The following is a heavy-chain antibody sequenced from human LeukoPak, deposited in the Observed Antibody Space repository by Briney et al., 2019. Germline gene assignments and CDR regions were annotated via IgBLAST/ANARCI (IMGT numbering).Heavy chain of an antibody. V-gene: IGHV3-23*01. D-gene: IGHD3-16*02. CDR3: AKRGVVVRVFLVGFHKEAYYFDS. CDR2: LSGSAGGT. Sequence: GGSLRLSCGVSGITLSNYGMSWVRQAPGEGLEWVAGLSGSAGGTNYADSVKGRFTISRDNSKNTLFLQMDRLRAEDTAVYFCAKRGVVVRVFLVGFHKEAYYFDSWGQGAQVTVSS. J-gene: IGHJ4*02. CDR1: GITLSNYG.